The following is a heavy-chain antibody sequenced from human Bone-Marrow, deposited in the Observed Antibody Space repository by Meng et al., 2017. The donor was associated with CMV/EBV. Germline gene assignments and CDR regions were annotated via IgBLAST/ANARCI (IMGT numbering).Heavy chain of an antibody. CDR2: ISSFNSNT. J-gene: IGHJ5*01. V-gene: IGHV1-18*01. Sequence: YGHELTTPSASVNAAFQASGYPSTRYCICWVRQAPGQVLAWLGGISSFNSNTAYAQKFQGRVTMTTDSSMSTDSMELRSLRSDNTPVYYCARDINAIVRGPSHGWFDPWGQGTLVTVSS. CDR1: GYPSTRYC. CDR3: ARDINAIVRGPSHGWFDP. D-gene: IGHD3-10*01.